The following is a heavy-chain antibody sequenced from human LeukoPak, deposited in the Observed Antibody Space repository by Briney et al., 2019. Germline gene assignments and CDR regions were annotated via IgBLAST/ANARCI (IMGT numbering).Heavy chain of an antibody. V-gene: IGHV3-49*04. CDR3: TRDQRFLSSTPRGLFYYYYYMDV. D-gene: IGHD3-10*01. J-gene: IGHJ6*03. Sequence: PGGSLRLSCTASGFTFGDYAMSWVRQAPGKGLEWVGFIRSKAYGGTTEYAASVKGRFTISRDDSKSIAYLQMNSLKTEDTAVYYCTRDQRFLSSTPRGLFYYYYYMDVWGKGTTVTISS. CDR2: IRSKAYGGTT. CDR1: GFTFGDYA.